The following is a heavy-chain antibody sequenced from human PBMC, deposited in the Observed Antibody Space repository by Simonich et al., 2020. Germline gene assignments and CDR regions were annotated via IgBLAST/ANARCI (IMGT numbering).Heavy chain of an antibody. J-gene: IGHJ3*02. CDR2: INHSGSP. Sequence: QVQLQQWGAGLLKPSETLSLTCAVYGGSFSGYYWSWFRQPPGKGLEWIGEINHSGSPNYNPSLKRRVTISVDTSKNQFSLKLSSVTAADTAVYYCASPSGSYAGGHAFDIWGQGTMVTVSS. CDR1: GGSFSGYY. D-gene: IGHD1-26*01. V-gene: IGHV4-34*01. CDR3: ASPSGSYAGGHAFDI.